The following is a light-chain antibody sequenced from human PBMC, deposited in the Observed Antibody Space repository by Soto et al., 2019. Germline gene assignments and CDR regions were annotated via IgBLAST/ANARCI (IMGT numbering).Light chain of an antibody. Sequence: QSLLTQPPSVSGAPGQTVTISCIGSSSNIGAGYDVHWYRQLPGTAPKLLIYGNINRPSGLPDRFSGSKSGTSASLAITGLQPEDEADYYCQSYDSGLSARVFGGGTKLTVL. V-gene: IGLV1-40*01. CDR1: SSNIGAGYD. J-gene: IGLJ3*02. CDR2: GNI. CDR3: QSYDSGLSARV.